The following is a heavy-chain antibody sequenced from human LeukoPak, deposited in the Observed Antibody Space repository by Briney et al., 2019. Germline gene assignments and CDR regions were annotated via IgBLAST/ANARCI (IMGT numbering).Heavy chain of an antibody. Sequence: GGSLRLSCAASGFTFSIYDLSWVRQPPGKGLDWGSAISGGGGKTYYAESVKGRFTISRDNSKKTLYLQMNSLRAEDTAVYYCAKNGTRGEPENYWGQGTLVTVSS. D-gene: IGHD2/OR15-2a*01. J-gene: IGHJ4*02. CDR2: ISGGGGKT. CDR1: GFTFSIYD. CDR3: AKNGTRGEPENY. V-gene: IGHV3-23*01.